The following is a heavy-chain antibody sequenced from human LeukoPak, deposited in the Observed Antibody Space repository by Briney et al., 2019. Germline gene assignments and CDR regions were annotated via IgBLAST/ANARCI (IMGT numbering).Heavy chain of an antibody. D-gene: IGHD6-13*01. CDR2: MNTNSGNA. CDR1: GYTFTSYD. CDR3: ARGRSSWYVFDY. V-gene: IGHV1-8*01. Sequence: ASVKVSCKASGYTFTSYDINWVRQATGQGLEWMGWMNTNSGNAGYAQKFQGRVTMTRDTSISTAYMELSSLRSDDTAVYYCARGRSSWYVFDYWGQGTLVTVSS. J-gene: IGHJ4*02.